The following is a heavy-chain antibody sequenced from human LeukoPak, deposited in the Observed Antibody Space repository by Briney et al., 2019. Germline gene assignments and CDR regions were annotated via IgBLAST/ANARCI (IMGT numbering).Heavy chain of an antibody. CDR1: GYSFTTYW. J-gene: IGHJ5*01. Sequence: GESLKISCKGSGYSFTTYWIGWVRQMPGKGLEWMGIIYPGESDTRYRPSFQGQVTIAVDKSISTAYLQWSSLEASDAGMYYCARRRYGDYNDWFDSWGQGTPVTVSS. CDR3: ARRRYGDYNDWFDS. D-gene: IGHD4-17*01. CDR2: IYPGESDT. V-gene: IGHV5-51*01.